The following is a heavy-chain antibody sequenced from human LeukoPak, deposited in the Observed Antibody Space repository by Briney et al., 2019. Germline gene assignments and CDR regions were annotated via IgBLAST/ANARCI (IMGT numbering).Heavy chain of an antibody. CDR1: EFTFSSYD. J-gene: IGHJ4*02. CDR3: ARDRSNGDYAFDY. V-gene: IGHV3-21*01. D-gene: IGHD4-17*01. CDR2: ISRYSSYI. Sequence: PGGSLRLSCAASEFTFSSYDMNWIRQAPGKGLEWVSSISRYSSYIYYADSVKGRFTISRDNAKNSLYLQMNSLRAEDTAVYYCARDRSNGDYAFDYWGQGALVTVSS.